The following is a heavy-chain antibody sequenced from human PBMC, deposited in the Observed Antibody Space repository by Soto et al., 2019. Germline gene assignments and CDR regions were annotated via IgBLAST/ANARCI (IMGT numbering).Heavy chain of an antibody. Sequence: GGSLRLSCAASGFTFSAYVMSWVRQAPGKGLEWVSSITSSGGGTYYADSVKGRFTVSRDNSKNTVYLQMNSLRDEDTAVYYCAKLTAAWGQGTLVT. CDR3: AKLTAA. J-gene: IGHJ4*02. D-gene: IGHD6-13*01. V-gene: IGHV3-23*01. CDR1: GFTFSAYV. CDR2: ITSSGGGT.